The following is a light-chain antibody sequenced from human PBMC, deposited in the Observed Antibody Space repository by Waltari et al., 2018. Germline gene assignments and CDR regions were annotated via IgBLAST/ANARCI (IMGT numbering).Light chain of an antibody. CDR3: QQYNNWPLT. CDR1: QRVSSN. CDR2: GAS. V-gene: IGKV3-15*01. J-gene: IGKJ3*01. Sequence: EIVMTPSPATLSVSPGERATLSCRASQRVSSNLAWYQQKPGQAPRLLIYGASTRATGIPARFSGSGSGTEFTLTISSMQSEDFAVYYCQQYNNWPLTFGPGTKVDIK.